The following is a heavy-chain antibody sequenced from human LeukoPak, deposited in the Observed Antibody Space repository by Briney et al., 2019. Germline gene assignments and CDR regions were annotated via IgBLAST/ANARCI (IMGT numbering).Heavy chain of an antibody. CDR1: GFTFSSYE. CDR2: ISSSGSTI. D-gene: IGHD4-17*01. CDR3: ARDLNYGDYEDYFDY. V-gene: IGHV3-48*03. Sequence: PGGSLRLCCAASGFTFSSYEMNWVRQAPGKGLEWVSYISSSGSTIYYADSVKGRFTISRDNAKNSLYLQMNSLRAEDTAVYYCARDLNYGDYEDYFDYWGQGTLVTVSS. J-gene: IGHJ4*02.